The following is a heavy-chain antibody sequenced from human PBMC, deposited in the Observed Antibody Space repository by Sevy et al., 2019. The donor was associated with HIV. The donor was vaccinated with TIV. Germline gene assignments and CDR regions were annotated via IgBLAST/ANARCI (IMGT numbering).Heavy chain of an antibody. CDR1: GYTFTNYY. V-gene: IGHV1-46*03. J-gene: IGHJ4*02. CDR2: INPSGGST. D-gene: IGHD6-19*01. CDR3: ARGAGTGRCFDY. Sequence: ASVKVSCKASGYTFTNYYIHWVRQAPGQGLEWMGVINPSGGSTYYAQKLQGRVTMTRDTSTTTVYMELSSLRYEDTAVYFCARGAGTGRCFDYWGQGTLVTVSS.